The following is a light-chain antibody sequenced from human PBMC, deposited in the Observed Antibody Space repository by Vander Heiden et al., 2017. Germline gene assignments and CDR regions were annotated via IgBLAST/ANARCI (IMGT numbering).Light chain of an antibody. CDR3: HQSDGTRLT. CDR1: QSISSY. CDR2: AAS. Sequence: DIQMTQSPSSLSASVGDRVTITCRASQSISSYLNWYQQKPGKAPKLLIYAASSLQSGVPSTLSGSGSGTDFTLTISSLHPADLATYFCHQSDGTRLTSGAEARVELQ. J-gene: IGKJ4*01. V-gene: IGKV1-39*01.